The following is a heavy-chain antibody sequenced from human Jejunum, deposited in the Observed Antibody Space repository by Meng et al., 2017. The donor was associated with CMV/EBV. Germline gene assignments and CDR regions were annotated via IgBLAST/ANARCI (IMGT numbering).Heavy chain of an antibody. J-gene: IGHJ4*02. CDR1: GGSISSGGYY. CDR3: AREACTTTSCSYDY. Sequence: SGGSISSGGYYWSWVRQHPGKGLEWIGYIHNSGSTHSSPSLASQVTMSVDTSKNQFSLRLSSVIAADTAVYYCAREACTTTSCSYDYWGQGALVTVSS. CDR2: IHNSGST. D-gene: IGHD2-2*01. V-gene: IGHV4-31*01.